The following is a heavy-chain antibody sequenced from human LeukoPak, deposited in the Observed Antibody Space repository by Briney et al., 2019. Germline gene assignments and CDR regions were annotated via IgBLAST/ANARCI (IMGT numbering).Heavy chain of an antibody. Sequence: GGSLRLPCVVSGFTFSSYSMNWVRQAPGKGLEWVSYISSSSRTIYYADSGKGRFTISRDNAKNSLYLQMNSLRDEDTAVYYCARDPYVAFDIWGQGTMVTVSS. J-gene: IGHJ3*02. CDR1: GFTFSSYS. D-gene: IGHD3-10*02. CDR2: ISSSSRTI. V-gene: IGHV3-48*02. CDR3: ARDPYVAFDI.